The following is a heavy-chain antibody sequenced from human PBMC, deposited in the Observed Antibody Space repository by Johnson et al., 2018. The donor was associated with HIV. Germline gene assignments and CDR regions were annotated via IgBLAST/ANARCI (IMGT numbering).Heavy chain of an antibody. D-gene: IGHD1/OR15-1a*01. CDR2: INWYGGTT. CDR1: GFTFDDYG. CDR3: ANSVEHESQIHCFDF. Sequence: VQLVESGGGVVRPGGSLRLSCAASGFTFDDYGMTWVRQAPGEGLEWVSGINWYGGTTGYADSVKGRFTISRDNSKQTMYLQMNSPRAEDTAVYYCANSVEHESQIHCFDFWGQGTKVTVSS. V-gene: IGHV3-20*04. J-gene: IGHJ3*01.